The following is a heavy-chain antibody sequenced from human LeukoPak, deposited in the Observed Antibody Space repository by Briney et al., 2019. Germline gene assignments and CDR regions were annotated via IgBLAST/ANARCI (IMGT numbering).Heavy chain of an antibody. CDR1: GFTFSSYE. J-gene: IGHJ4*02. V-gene: IGHV3-48*03. Sequence: GGSLRLSCVVSGFTFSSYEMNWVRQAPGKGLEWVSQTSSSGSTTYYADSVKGRFTISRDNAKNSLYLQMNSLRAEDTAVYYCARDGTSGDFDYWGQGTLVTVSS. CDR3: ARDGTSGDFDY. CDR2: TSSSGSTT. D-gene: IGHD1/OR15-1a*01.